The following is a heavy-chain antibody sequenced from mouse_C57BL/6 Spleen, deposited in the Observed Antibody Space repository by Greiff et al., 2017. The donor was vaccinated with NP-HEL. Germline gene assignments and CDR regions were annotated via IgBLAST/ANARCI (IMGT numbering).Heavy chain of an antibody. J-gene: IGHJ3*01. Sequence: QVQLQQPGAELVMPGASVKLSCKASGYTFTSYWMHWVKQRPGQGLEWIGEIDPSDSYTNYNQQFKGKSTLTVDKSSSTAYMQLSSLTSEDSAVYYCGTLAWFAYWGQGTLVTVSA. CDR2: IDPSDSYT. V-gene: IGHV1-69*01. CDR1: GYTFTSYW. CDR3: GTLAWFAY.